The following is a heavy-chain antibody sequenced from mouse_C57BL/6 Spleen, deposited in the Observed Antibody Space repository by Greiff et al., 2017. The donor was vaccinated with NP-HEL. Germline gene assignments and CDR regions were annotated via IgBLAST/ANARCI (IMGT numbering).Heavy chain of an antibody. J-gene: IGHJ1*03. D-gene: IGHD1-1*01. Sequence: DVHLVESGGGLVQPTGSLKLSCAASGFSFNTYAMNWVRQAPGKGLEWVARIRSKSNNYATYYADSVKDRFTISRDDSESMLYLQMNNLKTEDTAMYYCVRRRAGSSYWYFDVWGTGTTVTVSS. V-gene: IGHV10-1*01. CDR1: GFSFNTYA. CDR3: VRRRAGSSYWYFDV. CDR2: IRSKSNNYAT.